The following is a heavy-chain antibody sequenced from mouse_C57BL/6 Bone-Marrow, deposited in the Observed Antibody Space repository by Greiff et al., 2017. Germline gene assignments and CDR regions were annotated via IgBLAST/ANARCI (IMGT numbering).Heavy chain of an antibody. J-gene: IGHJ2*01. CDR3: AKEGYGLDD. D-gene: IGHD1-2*01. V-gene: IGHV1-42*01. CDR2: INPSTGGT. CDR1: GFSFTDYY. Sequence: EVQLKESGPELVQPGASVKISCTASGFSFTDYYMNWVNQSPEKSLEWIGEINPSTGGTTYNQKFKAKATFTVDKSSSTAYMQLNSLTTEESSVYYCAKEGYGLDDWGQGTTLTVSS.